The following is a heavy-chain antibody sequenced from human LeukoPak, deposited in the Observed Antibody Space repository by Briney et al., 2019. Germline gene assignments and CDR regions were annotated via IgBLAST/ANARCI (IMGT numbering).Heavy chain of an antibody. V-gene: IGHV4-61*02. CDR1: SGSISSGSYY. CDR2: ITTSGTT. D-gene: IGHD2-21*01. Sequence: PSQTLSLTCTVSSGSISSGSYYWSWIRQPAGKGLEWIGRITTSGTTHYNPSLTSRVTISVDTSKNQLSLKLSSVTAADTAVYYCARELGYAVISFDYWGQGNVVTVSS. CDR3: ARELGYAVISFDY. J-gene: IGHJ4*02.